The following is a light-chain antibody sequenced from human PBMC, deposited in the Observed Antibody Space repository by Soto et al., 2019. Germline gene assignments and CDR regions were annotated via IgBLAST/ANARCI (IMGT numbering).Light chain of an antibody. J-gene: IGKJ1*01. CDR2: DAS. CDR3: QQRSNWPRT. V-gene: IGKV3-11*01. Sequence: EIVMTQSPATLSVSPGERATLSCRASQSVNNYLAWFQQIPGQAPRLLIYDASTRATGIPARFSGSGSGTDFTLTISSLEPEDFAVYYCQQRSNWPRTFGQGTKVDIK. CDR1: QSVNNY.